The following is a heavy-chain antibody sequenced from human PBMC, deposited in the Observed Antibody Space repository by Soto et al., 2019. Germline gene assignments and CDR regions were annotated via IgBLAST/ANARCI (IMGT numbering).Heavy chain of an antibody. CDR3: ARSNGNGNYYDSSGYYPLPPFDY. Sequence: QVQLQESGPGLVKPSQTLSLTCTVSGDSISSGGYYWSWIRQHPEKGLEWIGYIYSSGSTNYNPSLKSRVTISVDTSKNQFSLKLNSMTAADTAVYYCARSNGNGNYYDSSGYYPLPPFDYWGQGTLVTVSS. D-gene: IGHD3-22*01. V-gene: IGHV4-31*03. CDR2: IYSSGST. J-gene: IGHJ4*02. CDR1: GDSISSGGYY.